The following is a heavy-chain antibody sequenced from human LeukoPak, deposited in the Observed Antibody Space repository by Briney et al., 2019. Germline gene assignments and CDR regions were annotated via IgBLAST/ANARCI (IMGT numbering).Heavy chain of an antibody. D-gene: IGHD3-16*01. J-gene: IGHJ4*02. CDR2: IKQDGQEK. V-gene: IGHV3-7*01. Sequence: GGSLRLSCAASGFAFSSYWMSWVRQAPGKGLEWVANIKQDGQEKYYVDSVKGRFTISRDNAKNSLYLQMNSLRDEDTAVYYCARDFIRLSFDYWGQGILVTVSS. CDR3: ARDFIRLSFDY. CDR1: GFAFSSYW.